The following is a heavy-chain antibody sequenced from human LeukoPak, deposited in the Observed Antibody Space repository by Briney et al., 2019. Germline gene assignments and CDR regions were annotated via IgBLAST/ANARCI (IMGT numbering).Heavy chain of an antibody. D-gene: IGHD2-2*01. J-gene: IGHJ3*02. Sequence: GGSLRLSCAASGFTFSSYAMSWVRQAPGKGLEWVSAISGSGGSTYYADSVRGRFPISRDNSKNTLYLQMNSLRAEDTAVYYCAKGAYCSSTSCDGDAFDIWGQGTMVTVSS. CDR1: GFTFSSYA. CDR2: ISGSGGST. V-gene: IGHV3-23*01. CDR3: AKGAYCSSTSCDGDAFDI.